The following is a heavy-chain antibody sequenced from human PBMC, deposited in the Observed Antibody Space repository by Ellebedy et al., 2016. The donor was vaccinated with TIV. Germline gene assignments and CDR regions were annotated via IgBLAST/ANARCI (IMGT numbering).Heavy chain of an antibody. V-gene: IGHV4-34*01. Sequence: SETLSLTCAVYRGSFSGYYWSWIRQPPGKGLEWIGEINQSGRTNYNPSLDKGRVSISVDTSKNQISLRLTSVTAADTAVYYCARVGTELVTVEEYYYYMDVWGKGTTVTVSS. D-gene: IGHD2/OR15-2a*01. CDR2: INQSGRT. J-gene: IGHJ6*03. CDR3: ARVGTELVTVEEYYYYMDV. CDR1: RGSFSGYY.